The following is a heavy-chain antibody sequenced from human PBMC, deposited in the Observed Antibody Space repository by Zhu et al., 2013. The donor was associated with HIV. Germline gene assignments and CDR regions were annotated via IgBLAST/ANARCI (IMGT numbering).Heavy chain of an antibody. J-gene: IGHJ6*03. CDR2: MNPNSGTT. V-gene: IGHV1-8*03. CDR3: ARGPGNDYFYMDA. D-gene: IGHD1-1*01. Sequence: QVQLVQSGSEVKKPGASVKVSCKASGYTFTGYYIHWVRQAAGQGLEWMGWMNPNSGTTGYAQKFQGRVTITKNTSIRTVYMELSRLRSDDTAVYYCARGPGNDYFYMDAWGKGTTVTVSS. CDR1: GYTFTGYY.